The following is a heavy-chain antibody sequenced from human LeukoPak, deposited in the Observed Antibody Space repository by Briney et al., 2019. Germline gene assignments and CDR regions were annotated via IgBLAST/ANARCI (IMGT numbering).Heavy chain of an antibody. J-gene: IGHJ3*02. D-gene: IGHD3-22*01. V-gene: IGHV3-53*01. CDR1: GFTVSSNY. Sequence: GGSLRLSCAASGFTVSSNYMSWVRQAPGKGLEWVSVIYSGGSTYYADSVKGRFTISRDNAKNSLYLQMNSLRAEDTAVYYCARDGRVHYYDSSASDAFDIWGQGTMVTVSS. CDR3: ARDGRVHYYDSSASDAFDI. CDR2: IYSGGST.